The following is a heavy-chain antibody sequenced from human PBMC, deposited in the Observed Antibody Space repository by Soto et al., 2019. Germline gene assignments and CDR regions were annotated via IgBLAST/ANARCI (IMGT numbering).Heavy chain of an antibody. J-gene: IGHJ4*02. CDR1: GFTFSSYS. CDR3: AKGITYYYGSGSYGFDY. V-gene: IGHV3-23*04. D-gene: IGHD3-10*01. CDR2: ISGSGGST. Sequence: EVQLVESGGGLVKPGGSLRLSCAASGFTFSSYSMNWVRQAPGKGLEWVSAISGSGGSTYYADSVKGRFTISRDNSKNTLYLQMNSLRAEDTAVYYCAKGITYYYGSGSYGFDYWGQGTLVTVSS.